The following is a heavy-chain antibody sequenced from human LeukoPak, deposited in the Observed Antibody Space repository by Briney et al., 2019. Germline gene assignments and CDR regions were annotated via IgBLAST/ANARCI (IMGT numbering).Heavy chain of an antibody. Sequence: SETLSLTCSVSGGSISSGDYYWSWIRQPPGKGLEWTGHIHQSGSTSYHPPFRSRVSISLDRSNNQFSLEVNFVTAADTAVYYCGRGNWNYGSWFFDLWGRGTLVTVSS. CDR3: GRGNWNYGSWFFDL. J-gene: IGHJ2*01. V-gene: IGHV4-30-2*01. CDR1: GGSISSGDYY. D-gene: IGHD1-7*01. CDR2: IHQSGST.